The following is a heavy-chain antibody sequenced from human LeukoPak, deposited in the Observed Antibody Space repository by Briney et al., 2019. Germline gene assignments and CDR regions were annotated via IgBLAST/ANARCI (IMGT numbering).Heavy chain of an antibody. CDR2: ISSSRSYI. CDR1: GFTFSSYS. D-gene: IGHD6-13*01. Sequence: GGSLRLSCAASGFTFSSYSMNWVRQAPGKGLEWVSSISSSRSYIYYADSVKGRFTISRDTAKNSLYLQMNSLSAEDTAVYYCARGDVAAAVSDYWGQGPLVTVSS. V-gene: IGHV3-21*01. J-gene: IGHJ4*02. CDR3: ARGDVAAAVSDY.